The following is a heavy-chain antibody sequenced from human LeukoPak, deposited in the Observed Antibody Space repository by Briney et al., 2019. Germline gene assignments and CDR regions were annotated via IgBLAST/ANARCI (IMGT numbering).Heavy chain of an antibody. D-gene: IGHD4-17*01. CDR3: AKAWRAYGDYHTFDI. CDR2: ILYDGSNK. CDR1: GFTFSSYT. Sequence: GGSLRLSCAASGFTFSSYTMHWIRQAPGKGLEWVAVILYDGSNKYNADSVKGRFTISRDTSKNTLYLQMSSLRAEDTAVYYCAKAWRAYGDYHTFDIWGQGTMVTVSS. J-gene: IGHJ3*02. V-gene: IGHV3-30*04.